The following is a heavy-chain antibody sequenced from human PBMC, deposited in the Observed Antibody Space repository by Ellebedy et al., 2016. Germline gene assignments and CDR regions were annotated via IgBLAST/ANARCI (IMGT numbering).Heavy chain of an antibody. CDR3: ARLPMVDHYYYGMDV. CDR2: IYYSGST. CDR1: GGSISSGGYY. Sequence: SETLSLTXTVSGGSISSGGYYWSWIRQHPGKGLEWIGYIYYSGSTNYNPSLKSRVTISVDTSKNQFSLKLSSVTAADTAVYYCARLPMVDHYYYGMDVWGQGTTVTVSS. D-gene: IGHD3-10*01. J-gene: IGHJ6*02. V-gene: IGHV4-61*08.